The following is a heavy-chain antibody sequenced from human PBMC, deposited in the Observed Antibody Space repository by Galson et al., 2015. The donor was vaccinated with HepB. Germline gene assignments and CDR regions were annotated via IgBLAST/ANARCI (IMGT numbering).Heavy chain of an antibody. Sequence: SVKVSCKASGYTFTSYGISWVRQAPGQGLEWMGWISAYNGNTNYAQKLQGRATMTRDTSTSTVYMELSSLRSEDTAVYYCARETEPGTVVASAFDIWGQGTMVTVSS. D-gene: IGHD7-27*01. CDR3: ARETEPGTVVASAFDI. V-gene: IGHV1-18*04. CDR2: ISAYNGNT. J-gene: IGHJ3*02. CDR1: GYTFTSYG.